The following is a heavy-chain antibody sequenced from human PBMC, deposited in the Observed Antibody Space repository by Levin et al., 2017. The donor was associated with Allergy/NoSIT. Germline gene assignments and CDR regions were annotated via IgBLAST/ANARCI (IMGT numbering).Heavy chain of an antibody. CDR1: GFTFSDYY. D-gene: IGHD1-26*01. CDR2: ISSSGSTI. V-gene: IGHV3-11*01. J-gene: IGHJ3*02. Sequence: GESLKISCAASGFTFSDYYMSWIRQAPGKGLEWVSYISSSGSTIYYADSVKGRFTISRDNAKNSLYLQMNSLRAEDTAVYYCAREVGATVVAFDIWGQGTMVTVSS. CDR3: AREVGATVVAFDI.